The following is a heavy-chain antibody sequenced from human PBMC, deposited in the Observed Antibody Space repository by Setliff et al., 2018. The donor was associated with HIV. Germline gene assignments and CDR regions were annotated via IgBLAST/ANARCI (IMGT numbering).Heavy chain of an antibody. CDR3: ARNQGSSFGQGFDY. Sequence: GGSLRLSCAASGFTLSDHYMDWVRQAPGKGLEWVGRIRNKANGFTIEYAASVKGRFTISKDESKNLLFLQMNSLKTEDTAVYYCARNQGSSFGQGFDYWGQGTLVTVSS. J-gene: IGHJ4*02. CDR1: GFTLSDHY. V-gene: IGHV3-72*01. CDR2: IRNKANGFTI. D-gene: IGHD6-13*01.